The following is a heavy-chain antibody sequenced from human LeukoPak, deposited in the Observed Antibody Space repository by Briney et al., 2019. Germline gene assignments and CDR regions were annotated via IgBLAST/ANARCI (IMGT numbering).Heavy chain of an antibody. Sequence: SETLSLTCTVSGGSISSSSYYWSWIRQPPGKGLEWIGEINHSGSTNYNPSLKSRVTISVDTSKNQFSLKLSSVTAADTAVYYCARGLMAGTLLNYWGQGTLVTVSS. CDR1: GGSISSSSYY. V-gene: IGHV4-39*07. D-gene: IGHD6-19*01. CDR2: INHSGST. CDR3: ARGLMAGTLLNY. J-gene: IGHJ4*02.